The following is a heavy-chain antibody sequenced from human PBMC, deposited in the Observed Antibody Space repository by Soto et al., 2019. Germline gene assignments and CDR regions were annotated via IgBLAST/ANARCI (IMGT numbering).Heavy chain of an antibody. Sequence: GASVKVSCKASGYTFTIYYIHWVRHAPGQGLEWMGQINPSGGSTSYSQKFQGRVTMTRDTSTSTVYMELSSLRSEDTAVYYCARVSQPQTPFDYWGQGTLVTVS. CDR2: INPSGGST. V-gene: IGHV1-46*01. J-gene: IGHJ4*02. CDR3: ARVSQPQTPFDY. D-gene: IGHD2-2*01. CDR1: GYTFTIYY.